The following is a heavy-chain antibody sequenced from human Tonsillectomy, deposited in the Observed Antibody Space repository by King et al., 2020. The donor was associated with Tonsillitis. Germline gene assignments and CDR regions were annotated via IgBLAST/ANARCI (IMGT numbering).Heavy chain of an antibody. V-gene: IGHV3-74*01. J-gene: IGHJ6*02. CDR3: ARGRLYGSGSYSQYV. CDR1: GFIFSKYW. Sequence: VQLVESGGGLVQPGGSLRLSCEASGFIFSKYWMHWVRQAPGKGLVGVSRINSDGSITSYADAVKGRFTIARDNAKNTLYLQMNSLRAEDTAVDYCARGRLYGSGSYSQYVWGQGTTVTVSS. CDR2: INSDGSIT. D-gene: IGHD3-10*01.